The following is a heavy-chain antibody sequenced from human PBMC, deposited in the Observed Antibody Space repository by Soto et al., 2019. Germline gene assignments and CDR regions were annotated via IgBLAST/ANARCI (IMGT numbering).Heavy chain of an antibody. CDR1: GFTFSSYA. V-gene: IGHV3-30-3*01. D-gene: IGHD5-12*01. CDR2: ISYDGSNK. CDR3: ARDYYRFNSGYGFSMDV. Sequence: GGSLRLSCAASGFTFSSYAMHWVRQAPGKGLEWVAVISYDGSNKYYADSVKGRFTTSRDNSKNTLYLQMNSLRAEDTAVYYCARDYYRFNSGYGFSMDVWGQGTTVTVSS. J-gene: IGHJ6*02.